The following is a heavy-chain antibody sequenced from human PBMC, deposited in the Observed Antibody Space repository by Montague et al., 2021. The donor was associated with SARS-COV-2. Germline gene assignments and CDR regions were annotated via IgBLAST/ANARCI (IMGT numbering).Heavy chain of an antibody. Sequence: SETLSLTCTVSGDSITSYHWSWIRQPPGKGLGWIGNIYYSGSTSXNPSLKSRVTILVDTSKNQFSLKLTSLTAADTAVYYCARDSSGGYNWFDPWGQGTLVTVSS. CDR1: GDSITSYH. D-gene: IGHD3-22*01. V-gene: IGHV4-59*01. CDR2: IYYSGST. J-gene: IGHJ5*02. CDR3: ARDSSGGYNWFDP.